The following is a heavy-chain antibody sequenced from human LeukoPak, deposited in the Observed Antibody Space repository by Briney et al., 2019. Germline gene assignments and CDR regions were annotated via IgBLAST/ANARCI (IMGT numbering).Heavy chain of an antibody. J-gene: IGHJ4*02. D-gene: IGHD6-19*01. Sequence: GGSLRLSCAASEFTFSSYSMNWVRQAPGKGLEWVSYISSSSSTIYYADSVKGRFTISRDNARNSLYLQMNSLRAEDTAVYYCARIYSSGWHAELDYWGQGTLVTVSS. CDR3: ARIYSSGWHAELDY. CDR2: ISSSSSTI. V-gene: IGHV3-48*01. CDR1: EFTFSSYS.